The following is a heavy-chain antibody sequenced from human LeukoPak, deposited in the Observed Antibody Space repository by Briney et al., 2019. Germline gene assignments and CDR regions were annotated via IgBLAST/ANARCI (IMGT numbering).Heavy chain of an antibody. CDR1: GGSFSGYY. Sequence: SETLSLSCAVYGGSFSGYYWSWIRQPPGKGLEWIGEINHSGSTNYNPSLKSRVTISVDTSKNQFSLKLSSVTAADTAVYYCARGGSYIRYYYYMDVWGKGTMVTVSS. CDR2: INHSGST. J-gene: IGHJ6*03. V-gene: IGHV4-34*01. CDR3: ARGGSYIRYYYYMDV. D-gene: IGHD1-26*01.